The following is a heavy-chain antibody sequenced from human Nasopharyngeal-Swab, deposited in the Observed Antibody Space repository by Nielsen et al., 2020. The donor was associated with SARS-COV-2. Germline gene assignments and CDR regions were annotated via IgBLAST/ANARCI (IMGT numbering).Heavy chain of an antibody. CDR3: ARGYCSRGSCYAKHHGMDV. J-gene: IGHJ6*02. CDR2: ISSSSSDI. D-gene: IGHD2-15*01. V-gene: IGHV3-21*01. CDR1: GFRHHS. Sequence: GESLNTSCVYPGFRHHSMNWVRQAPGKGLESVSSISSSSSDIYYADSVKGRFTISRDSAKNSLYLQMNNLRAEDTAVYYCARGYCSRGSCYAKHHGMDVWGQGTTVTVSS.